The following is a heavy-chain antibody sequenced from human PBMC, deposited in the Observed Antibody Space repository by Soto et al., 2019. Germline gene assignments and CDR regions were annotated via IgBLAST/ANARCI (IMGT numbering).Heavy chain of an antibody. CDR3: ATACSGGSCYFDY. CDR2: FDPEDGET. D-gene: IGHD2-15*01. CDR1: GCTLTELS. Sequence: ASVKVSCKVSGCTLTELSMHWVRQAPGKGLEWMGGFDPEDGETIYAQKFQGRVTMTEDTSTDTAYMELSSLRPEDTAVYYCATACSGGSCYFDYWGQGTLVTVSS. V-gene: IGHV1-24*01. J-gene: IGHJ4*02.